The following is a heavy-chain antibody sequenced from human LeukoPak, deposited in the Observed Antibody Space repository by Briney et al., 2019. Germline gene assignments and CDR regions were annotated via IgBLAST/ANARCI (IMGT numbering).Heavy chain of an antibody. J-gene: IGHJ4*02. D-gene: IGHD6-13*01. Sequence: PGGSLRLSCAASGFTFRNYGMNWVRQAPGKGLQWVSGILDNGGDTFYADSVQGRFTISRDNSKNTLYLQMNSLRAEDTAVYYCVRGAYSSSWLNFDYWGQGTLVTVSS. CDR3: VRGAYSSSWLNFDY. CDR1: GFTFRNYG. CDR2: ILDNGGDT. V-gene: IGHV3-23*01.